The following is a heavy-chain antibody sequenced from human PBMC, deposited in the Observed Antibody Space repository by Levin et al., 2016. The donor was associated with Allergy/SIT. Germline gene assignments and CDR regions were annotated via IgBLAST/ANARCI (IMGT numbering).Heavy chain of an antibody. CDR3: AKDFLQLNDADDY. V-gene: IGHV3-30*18. CDR1: GFTFSSYG. CDR2: ISYDGSNK. D-gene: IGHD5-24*01. Sequence: LSLTCAASGFTFSSYGMHWVRQAPGKGLEWVAVISYDGSNKYYADSVKGRFTISRDNSKNTLYLQMNSLRAEDTAVYYCAKDFLQLNDADDYWGQGTLVTVSS. J-gene: IGHJ4*02.